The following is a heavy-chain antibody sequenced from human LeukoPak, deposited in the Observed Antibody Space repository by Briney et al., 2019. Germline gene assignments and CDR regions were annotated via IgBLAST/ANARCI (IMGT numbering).Heavy chain of an antibody. V-gene: IGHV3-7*01. CDR3: ATDRGWRTSGYYLYYFEY. CDR2: IKHDGSEK. CDR1: GFIFTSYF. J-gene: IGHJ4*02. Sequence: GGSLRLSCAASGFIFTSYFMSWVRQAPGKGLEWVASIKHDGSEKYYVDSVRGRFTISRDNTMNSLYLQMSSLRAEDTAVYYCATDRGWRTSGYYLYYFEYWGQGTLVTYSS. D-gene: IGHD3-3*01.